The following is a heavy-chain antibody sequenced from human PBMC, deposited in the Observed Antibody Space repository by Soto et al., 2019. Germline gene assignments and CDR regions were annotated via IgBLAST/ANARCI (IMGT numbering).Heavy chain of an antibody. Sequence: QPGGSLRLSCAASGFTVSSNYMSWVRQAPGKGLEWVSVIYSGGSTYYADSVKGRFTISRDNSKNTLYLQMNSLRAEDTAVYYCAREYCSSTSCYWDYYYYYMDVWGKGTTVTVSS. CDR3: AREYCSSTSCYWDYYYYYMDV. D-gene: IGHD2-2*01. J-gene: IGHJ6*03. V-gene: IGHV3-66*01. CDR1: GFTVSSNY. CDR2: IYSGGST.